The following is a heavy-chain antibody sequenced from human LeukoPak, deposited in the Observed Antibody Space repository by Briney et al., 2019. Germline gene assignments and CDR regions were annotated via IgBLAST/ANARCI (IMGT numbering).Heavy chain of an antibody. Sequence: SETLSLTCTVSGGSISSYYWSWIRQPPGKGLEWIGFIYSSGSTNYKPSLKSRVTISLDTSKSQFSLKLSSVTAADTAVYYCAGTINPYYFYGMDVWGQGTTVTVSS. V-gene: IGHV4-59*01. CDR1: GGSISSYY. CDR2: IYSSGST. J-gene: IGHJ6*02. CDR3: AGTINPYYFYGMDV.